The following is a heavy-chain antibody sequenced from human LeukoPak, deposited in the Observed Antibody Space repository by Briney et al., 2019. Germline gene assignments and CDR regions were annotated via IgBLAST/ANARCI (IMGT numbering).Heavy chain of an antibody. CDR2: INPNSGGT. Sequence: ASVKVSCKASGYTFTGYYMHWVRQAPGQGLEWMGWINPNSGGTNYAQKFQGRVTMTRDTSISTAYMELSRLRSDDTAVYYCARTMIVVVKNYFDYWGQGTLVTVSS. V-gene: IGHV1-2*02. CDR3: ARTMIVVVKNYFDY. CDR1: GYTFTGYY. D-gene: IGHD3-22*01. J-gene: IGHJ4*02.